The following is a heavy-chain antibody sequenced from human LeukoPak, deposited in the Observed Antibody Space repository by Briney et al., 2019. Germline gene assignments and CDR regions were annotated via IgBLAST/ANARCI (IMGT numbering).Heavy chain of an antibody. CDR3: ATGPRTLYYGSGSCLDY. D-gene: IGHD3-10*01. CDR2: INHSGST. V-gene: IGHV4-34*01. Sequence: SETLSLTCAVYGGSFSGYYWSWIRQPPGKGLERIGEINHSGSTNYNPSLKSRVTISVDTSKNQFSLKLSSVTAADTAVYYCATGPRTLYYGSGSCLDYWGQGTLVTVSS. J-gene: IGHJ4*02. CDR1: GGSFSGYY.